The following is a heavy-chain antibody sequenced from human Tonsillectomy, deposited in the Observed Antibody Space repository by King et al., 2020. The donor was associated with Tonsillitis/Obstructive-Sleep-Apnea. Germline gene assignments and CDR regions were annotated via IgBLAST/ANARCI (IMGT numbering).Heavy chain of an antibody. CDR2: IYHSGST. Sequence: VQLQESGPGLVKPSGTLSLTCAVSGGSISRSNWWSWVRQPPGKGLEGMGEIYHSGSTNTNPSLKSRVTISLDKSKNQFSLKLSSVTAADTAVYYCARDLSSSLDYWGQGTLVTVSS. D-gene: IGHD6-6*01. CDR3: ARDLSSSLDY. J-gene: IGHJ4*02. V-gene: IGHV4-4*02. CDR1: GGSISRSNW.